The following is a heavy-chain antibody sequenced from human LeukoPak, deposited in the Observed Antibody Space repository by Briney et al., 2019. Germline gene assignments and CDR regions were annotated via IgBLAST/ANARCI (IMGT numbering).Heavy chain of an antibody. V-gene: IGHV1-69*02. CDR1: GGTFSSYT. D-gene: IGHD1-26*01. CDR2: IIPILGIA. CDR3: ARRSGSADY. J-gene: IGHJ4*02. Sequence: GSSVKVSFKASGGTFSSYTISWVRQAPGQGLEWMGRIIPILGIANYAQKFQGRVTITTDESTSTAYMELSSLRSEDTAVYYCARRSGSADYWGQGTLVTVSS.